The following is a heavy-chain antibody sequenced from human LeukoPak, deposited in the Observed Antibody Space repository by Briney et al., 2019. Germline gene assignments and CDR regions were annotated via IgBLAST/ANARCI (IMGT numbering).Heavy chain of an antibody. J-gene: IGHJ6*02. V-gene: IGHV3-33*01. CDR1: GFTFSRHG. CDR2: IWYDGRNK. Sequence: GGSLRLSCAASGFTFSRHGIHWVRQAPGKGLEWVAVIWYDGRNKFYADSVKGRFTISRDNSKNTLYLQMNSLTAEDTALYYCARVGYGDYSMDVWGQGTTVTVSS. D-gene: IGHD4-17*01. CDR3: ARVGYGDYSMDV.